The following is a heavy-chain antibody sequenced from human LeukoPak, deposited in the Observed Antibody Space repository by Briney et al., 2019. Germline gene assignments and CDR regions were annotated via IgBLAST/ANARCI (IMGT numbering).Heavy chain of an antibody. V-gene: IGHV4-38-2*01. Sequence: SETLSLTCAVSGYSISSGYYWGWIRQPPGKGLEWIGSIYHSGSTYYNPSLQSRVTISVDTSKNQFSLKLSSVTAADTAVYYCARQFEQWLVPGEFDYWGQGTLVTVSS. CDR3: ARQFEQWLVPGEFDY. CDR2: IYHSGST. D-gene: IGHD6-19*01. CDR1: GYSISSGYY. J-gene: IGHJ4*02.